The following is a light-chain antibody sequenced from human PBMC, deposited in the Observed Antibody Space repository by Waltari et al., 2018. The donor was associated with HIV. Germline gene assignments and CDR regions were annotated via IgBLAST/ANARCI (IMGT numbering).Light chain of an antibody. Sequence: SALTQPASVSASLGQSITISCSGTSNDIGFSKFLYWFRKYPGEATRPVITRVPYLFSASKSGNPASLTIFALRADDEADYYCYSSTRADSLVFGGGTKLTV. J-gene: IGLJ2*01. CDR1: SNDIGFSKF. V-gene: IGLV2-14*03. CDR3: YSSTRADSLV.